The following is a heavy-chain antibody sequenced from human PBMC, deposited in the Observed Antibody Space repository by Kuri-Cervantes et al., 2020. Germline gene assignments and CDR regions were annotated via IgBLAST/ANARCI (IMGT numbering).Heavy chain of an antibody. Sequence: SVKVSCKASGYTFTGYYMHWVRQAPGQGLEWMGRIIPILGIANYAQKFQGRVTITADKSTSTAYMELSRLRSDDTAVYYCARALGCSSTSCYSSDYYGMDVWGQGTTVTVSS. CDR3: ARALGCSSTSCYSSDYYGMDV. CDR2: IIPILGIA. CDR1: GYTFTGYY. J-gene: IGHJ6*02. V-gene: IGHV1-69*04. D-gene: IGHD2-2*02.